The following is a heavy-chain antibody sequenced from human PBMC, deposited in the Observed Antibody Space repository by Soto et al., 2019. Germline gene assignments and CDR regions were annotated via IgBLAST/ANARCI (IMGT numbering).Heavy chain of an antibody. Sequence: LSLTCAASGFTFSSYGMHWVRQAPGKGLEWVAVIWYDGSNKYYADSVKGRFTISRDNSKNTLYLQMNSLRAEDTAVYYCARDPSGGYYDSSGYSWYFDYWGQGTLVTVSS. D-gene: IGHD3-22*01. J-gene: IGHJ4*02. V-gene: IGHV3-33*01. CDR3: ARDPSGGYYDSSGYSWYFDY. CDR2: IWYDGSNK. CDR1: GFTFSSYG.